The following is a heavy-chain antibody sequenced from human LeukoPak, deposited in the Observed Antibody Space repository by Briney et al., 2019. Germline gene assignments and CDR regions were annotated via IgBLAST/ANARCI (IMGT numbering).Heavy chain of an antibody. D-gene: IGHD6-19*01. CDR2: ISPNNGNT. CDR3: ARDRDSSGWHVADY. Sequence: GASVKVSCKASGYTFRSYDITWVRQAPGQGLEWMGWISPNNGNTNYAQKFQGRVTMTTDTPTSTAYMEMRSLRFDDTAVYDCARDRDSSGWHVADYWGQGTLVTVSS. J-gene: IGHJ4*02. CDR1: GYTFRSYD. V-gene: IGHV1-18*01.